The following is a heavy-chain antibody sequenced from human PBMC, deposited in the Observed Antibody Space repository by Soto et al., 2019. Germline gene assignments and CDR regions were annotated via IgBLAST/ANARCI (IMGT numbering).Heavy chain of an antibody. J-gene: IGHJ3*02. D-gene: IGHD3-3*01. V-gene: IGHV3-21*01. CDR3: ARDRTSDYDFWSGLRDAFDI. Sequence: GGSLRLSCAASGFTFSSYSMNWVRQAPGKGLEWVSSISSSSSYIYYADSVKGRFTISRDNAKNSLYLQMNSLRAEDTAVYYCARDRTSDYDFWSGLRDAFDIWGQGTMVTVSS. CDR2: ISSSSSYI. CDR1: GFTFSSYS.